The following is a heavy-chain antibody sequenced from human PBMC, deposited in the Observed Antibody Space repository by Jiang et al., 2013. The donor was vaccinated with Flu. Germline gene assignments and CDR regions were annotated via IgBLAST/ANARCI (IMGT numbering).Heavy chain of an antibody. J-gene: IGHJ4*03. CDR2: IYHSGST. CDR1: GGSISSGGYS. V-gene: IGHV4-30-2*01. Sequence: GPGLVKPSQTLSLTCAVSGGSISSGGYSWSWIRQPPGKGLEWIGYIYHSGSTYYNPSLKSRVTISVDRSKNQFSLKLSSVTAADTAVYYCARVVDTAMVVDYWARDPGHVSS. D-gene: IGHD5-18*01. CDR3: ARVVDTAMVVDY.